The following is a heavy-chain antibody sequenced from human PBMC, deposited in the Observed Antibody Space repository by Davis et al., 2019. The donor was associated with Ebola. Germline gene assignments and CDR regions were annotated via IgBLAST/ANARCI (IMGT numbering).Heavy chain of an antibody. CDR3: ARGATVPGVYYGMDV. CDR2: ISRNGDST. CDR1: GFTFSSYA. Sequence: PGGSLRLSCAASGFTFSSYAMHWVRQAPGKGLEYVSAISRNGDSTYYADSVKGRFTISRDNSKNTLYLQMASLRAEDMAVYYCARGATVPGVYYGMDVWGQGTTVTVSS. V-gene: IGHV3-64*02. D-gene: IGHD3-10*01. J-gene: IGHJ6*02.